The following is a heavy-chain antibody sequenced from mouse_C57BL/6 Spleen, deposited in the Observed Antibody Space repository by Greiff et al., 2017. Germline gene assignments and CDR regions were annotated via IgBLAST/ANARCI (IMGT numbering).Heavy chain of an antibody. D-gene: IGHD1-1*01. J-gene: IGHJ2*01. V-gene: IGHV1-81*01. Sequence: QVQLQQSGAELARPGASVKLSCKASGYTFTSYGISWVKQRTGQGLEWIGEIYPRSGNTYYNEKFKGKATLTAAKSSSTAYMELRSLTSEDSAVYFCARWGAYYYGSSLYYFDYWGQGTTLTVSS. CDR1: GYTFTSYG. CDR2: IYPRSGNT. CDR3: ARWGAYYYGSSLYYFDY.